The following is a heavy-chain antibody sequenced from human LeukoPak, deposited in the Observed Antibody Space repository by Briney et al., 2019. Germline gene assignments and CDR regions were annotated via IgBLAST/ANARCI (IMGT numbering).Heavy chain of an antibody. J-gene: IGHJ4*02. CDR3: ARDDDYYGSGTLGY. CDR1: GYTFTSYD. Sequence: GASVKVSCKASGYTFTSYDINWVRQATGQGLEWMGWMNPNSGNTGYARKFQGRVTMTRNTSISTAYMELSSLRSEDTAVYYCARDDDYYGSGTLGYWGQGTLVTVSS. CDR2: MNPNSGNT. V-gene: IGHV1-8*01. D-gene: IGHD3-10*01.